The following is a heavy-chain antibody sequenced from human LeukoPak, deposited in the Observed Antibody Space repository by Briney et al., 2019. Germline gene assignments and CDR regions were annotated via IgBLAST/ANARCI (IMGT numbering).Heavy chain of an antibody. CDR3: ASDSFYESGGYFYY. D-gene: IGHD3-22*01. Sequence: PSETLSLTCTVSGGSISITRYYWGWIRQPPGKGLEWIGSMYSSGSTDYNPSLKSRVTMSVDTSKNQFSLKVTSVTAADTAVYYCASDSFYESGGYFYYWGQGTPVTVSS. J-gene: IGHJ4*02. V-gene: IGHV4-39*07. CDR2: MYSSGST. CDR1: GGSISITRYY.